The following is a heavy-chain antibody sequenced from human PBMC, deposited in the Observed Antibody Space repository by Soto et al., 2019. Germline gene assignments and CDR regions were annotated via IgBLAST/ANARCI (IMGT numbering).Heavy chain of an antibody. D-gene: IGHD3-22*01. CDR2: IIPLFDAV. J-gene: IGHJ4*02. V-gene: IGHV1-69*06. CDR1: EGTFNNYA. CDR3: ARDDALRETSGYFYLDY. Sequence: QVQLVQSGAEVKKPGSLVRVSCKTSEGTFNNYAISWVRQAPGQGLEWMGGIIPLFDAVKYAQKFQGRVTITADKSTSTAHMELHTLTSEDTAVYYCARDDALRETSGYFYLDYWGQGTPVTVTS.